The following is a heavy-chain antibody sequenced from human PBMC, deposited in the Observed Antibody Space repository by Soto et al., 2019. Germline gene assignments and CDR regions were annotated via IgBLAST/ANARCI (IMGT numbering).Heavy chain of an antibody. CDR2: IYYSGST. V-gene: IGHV4-39*01. CDR3: AAGPRVSHGDYVGY. CDR1: GGSISSSSYY. Sequence: QLQLQESGPGLVKPSETLSLTCTVSGGSISSSSYYWGWIRQPPGKGLEWIGSIYYSGSTYYNPSLKSRVPISVDTSKNQFSLKLSSVTAADTAVYYCAAGPRVSHGDYVGYWGQGTLVTVSS. J-gene: IGHJ4*02. D-gene: IGHD5-18*01.